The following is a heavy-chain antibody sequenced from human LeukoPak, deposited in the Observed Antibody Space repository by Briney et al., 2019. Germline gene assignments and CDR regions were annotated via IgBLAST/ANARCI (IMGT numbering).Heavy chain of an antibody. Sequence: GGSLRLSCSASGFTFSSYSMNWVRQAPGKGLEWVSYISSSSTTIYYADSVKGRFTISRDNAKNTLYLQMNSLRAEDTAVYYCAKDSGPTLLYPAFDYWGQGTLVTVSS. CDR1: GFTFSSYS. J-gene: IGHJ4*02. D-gene: IGHD2-2*02. CDR2: ISSSSTTI. CDR3: AKDSGPTLLYPAFDY. V-gene: IGHV3-48*01.